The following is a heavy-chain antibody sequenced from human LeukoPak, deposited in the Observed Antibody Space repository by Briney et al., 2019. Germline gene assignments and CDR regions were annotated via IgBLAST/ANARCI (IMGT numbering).Heavy chain of an antibody. Sequence: GGSLRLSCAASGFTFSDYATHWVRQAPGKGLEWVALISYGGSDKYYADSVKGRFTISRDNSKNTLYLQMNSLRTEDTTVYYCVRGRYYYDSSGYLDYWGQGTLVTVSS. V-gene: IGHV3-30-3*01. J-gene: IGHJ4*02. CDR2: ISYGGSDK. CDR3: VRGRYYYDSSGYLDY. CDR1: GFTFSDYA. D-gene: IGHD3-22*01.